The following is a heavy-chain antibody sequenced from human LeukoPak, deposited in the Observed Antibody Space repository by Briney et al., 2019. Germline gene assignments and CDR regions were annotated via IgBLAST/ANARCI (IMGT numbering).Heavy chain of an antibody. V-gene: IGHV3-48*01. CDR2: ITPSGNNK. CDR1: GFTFSRYS. J-gene: IGHJ4*02. CDR3: ARGSEAGNY. D-gene: IGHD3-10*01. Sequence: GGSLRLSCAVSGFTFSRYSLHWVRQAPGKGLEWISYITPSGNNKYYSDSVKGRFTISRDNAKNSVYLQMDSLRAEDTAVYYCARGSEAGNYWGQGTLVTVSS.